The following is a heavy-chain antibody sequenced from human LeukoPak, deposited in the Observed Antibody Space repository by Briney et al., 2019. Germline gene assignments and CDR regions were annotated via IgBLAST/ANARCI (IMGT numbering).Heavy chain of an antibody. Sequence: SETLSLTCAVYGGSFSGYYWSWIRQPPGKGLEWIGEINHSGSTNYNPSLNSQVTISVDTSKNQFSLKLSSVTAADTAVYYWARKSLGYCSSTSCYALDYWGQGTLVTVSS. CDR3: ARKSLGYCSSTSCYALDY. J-gene: IGHJ4*02. CDR1: GGSFSGYY. CDR2: INHSGST. V-gene: IGHV4-34*01. D-gene: IGHD2-2*01.